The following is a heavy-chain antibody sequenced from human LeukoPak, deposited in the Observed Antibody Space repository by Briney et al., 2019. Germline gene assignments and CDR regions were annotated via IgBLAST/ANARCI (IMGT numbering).Heavy chain of an antibody. Sequence: PGGSLRLSCSASGFTFNRFYLHWVRQAPGKGLEFVSHISSNGATTYYADSVKGRFTISRDNSKNTLYLQMSSLRAEDTAVYYCARVSPQKLELVSYWGQGTLVTVSS. J-gene: IGHJ4*02. V-gene: IGHV3-64D*06. CDR3: ARVSPQKLELVSY. CDR2: ISSNGATT. D-gene: IGHD1-7*01. CDR1: GFTFNRFY.